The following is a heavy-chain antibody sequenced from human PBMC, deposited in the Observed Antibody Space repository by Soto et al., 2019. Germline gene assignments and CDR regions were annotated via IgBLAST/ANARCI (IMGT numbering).Heavy chain of an antibody. Sequence: PSETLSLTCAVSGGPISSSNWWSWVRQPPGKGLEWIGEIYHSGSTNYNPSLKSRVTISVDKSKNQFSLKLSSVTAADTAVYYCARESNYYDSSGYYYYFDYWGQGTLVTVSS. V-gene: IGHV4-4*02. D-gene: IGHD3-22*01. CDR3: ARESNYYDSSGYYYYFDY. J-gene: IGHJ4*02. CDR1: GGPISSSNW. CDR2: IYHSGST.